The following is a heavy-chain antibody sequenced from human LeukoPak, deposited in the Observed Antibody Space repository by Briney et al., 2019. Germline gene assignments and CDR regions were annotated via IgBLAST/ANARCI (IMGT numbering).Heavy chain of an antibody. J-gene: IGHJ4*02. D-gene: IGHD3-16*01. CDR2: ISAYNGYT. CDR1: GYSFTNYG. CDR3: ARERRAWGEDF. V-gene: IGHV1-18*01. Sequence: GASVKVSCKASGYSFTNYGISWVRQAPGQGLEWMGWISAYNGYTHFAQKFQGRVTMTTDTSTSTVFMELNSLQSEDTAVYYCARERRAWGEDFWGQGTLVTVSS.